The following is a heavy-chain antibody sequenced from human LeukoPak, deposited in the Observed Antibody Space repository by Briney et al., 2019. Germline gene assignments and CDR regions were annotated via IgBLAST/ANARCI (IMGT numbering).Heavy chain of an antibody. D-gene: IGHD4-17*01. Sequence: GGSLRLSCAASGFTFSDYYMSWIRQAPGKGLEWVSYISSSSSTIYYADSVKGRFTISRDNAKNSLYLQMNSLRDEDTAVYYCASYGGNSSYYFDYWGQGTLVTVSS. V-gene: IGHV3-11*04. CDR1: GFTFSDYY. CDR2: ISSSSSTI. CDR3: ASYGGNSSYYFDY. J-gene: IGHJ4*02.